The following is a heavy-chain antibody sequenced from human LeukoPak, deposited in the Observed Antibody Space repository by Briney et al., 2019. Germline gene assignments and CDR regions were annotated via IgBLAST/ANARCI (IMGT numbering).Heavy chain of an antibody. CDR2: FIPIFGTA. D-gene: IGHD6-25*01. V-gene: IGHV1-69*06. Sequence: SVKVSCKASGGTFSSYASSWMRQAPGQGLEWMGGFIPIFGTANYAQKFQGRVTITADTSTSTAYMELSSLRSEDTAVYYCARKRGSGTLDYYYYYGMDVWGKGTTVTVSS. CDR1: GGTFSSYA. CDR3: ARKRGSGTLDYYYYYGMDV. J-gene: IGHJ6*04.